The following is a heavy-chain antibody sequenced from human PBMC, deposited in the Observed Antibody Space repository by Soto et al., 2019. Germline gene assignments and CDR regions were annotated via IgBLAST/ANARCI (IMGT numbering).Heavy chain of an antibody. CDR1: GFSFNTYA. V-gene: IGHV3-48*04. CDR3: ATDPGIASAGMDS. D-gene: IGHD6-25*01. Sequence: EVQLVESGGGLIQPGGSLRLSCAASGFSFNTYAMNWVRQAPGKGLEWISYISSSRSRIYYADSVKGRFTLSKDNAKNSLYMQMYSRRAEDTAVYYCATDPGIASAGMDSGGEGTLVTVSS. J-gene: IGHJ1*01. CDR2: ISSSRSRI.